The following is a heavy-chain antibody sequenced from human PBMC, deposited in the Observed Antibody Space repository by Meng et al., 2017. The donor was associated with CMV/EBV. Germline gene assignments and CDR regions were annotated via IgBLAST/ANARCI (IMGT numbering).Heavy chain of an antibody. CDR3: AREYSSGWRRYYYYGMDV. Sequence: GGSLRLSCAASGFTFSSYAVHWVRQAPGKGLEWVAVISYDGSNKYYADSVKGRFTISRDNSKNTLYLQMNSLRAEDTAVYYCAREYSSGWRRYYYYGMDVWGQGTTVTVSS. J-gene: IGHJ6*02. V-gene: IGHV3-30*04. D-gene: IGHD6-19*01. CDR2: ISYDGSNK. CDR1: GFTFSSYA.